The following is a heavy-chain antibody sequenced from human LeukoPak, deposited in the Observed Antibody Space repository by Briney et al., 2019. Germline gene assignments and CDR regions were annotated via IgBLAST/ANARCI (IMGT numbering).Heavy chain of an antibody. Sequence: GGTLRLSCAASGFTFSSYGMSWVRQAPGKGLEWVSAISGSGGSTYYADSVKGRFTISRDNSKNTLYLQMNSLRAEDTAVYYCAKALAPYYDILTASNAFDIWGQGTMVTVSS. CDR1: GFTFSSYG. J-gene: IGHJ3*02. V-gene: IGHV3-23*01. CDR3: AKALAPYYDILTASNAFDI. D-gene: IGHD3-9*01. CDR2: ISGSGGST.